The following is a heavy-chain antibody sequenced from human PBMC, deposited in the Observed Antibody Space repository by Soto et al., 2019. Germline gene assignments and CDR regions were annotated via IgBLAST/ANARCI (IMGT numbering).Heavy chain of an antibody. Sequence: RGSLRLSCAASGFTFSSYAMSWVRQAPGKGLEWVSAISGSGGNTYYADSVKGRFTISRDNSKNTLYLQMNSLRAEDTAVYYCAKTPSPYYDFWSGYYTDYWGQGTLVTV. D-gene: IGHD3-3*01. V-gene: IGHV3-23*01. CDR3: AKTPSPYYDFWSGYYTDY. CDR1: GFTFSSYA. J-gene: IGHJ4*02. CDR2: ISGSGGNT.